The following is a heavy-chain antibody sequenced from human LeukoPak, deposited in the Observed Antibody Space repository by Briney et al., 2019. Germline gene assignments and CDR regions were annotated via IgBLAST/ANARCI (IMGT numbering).Heavy chain of an antibody. V-gene: IGHV4-59*01. CDR1: GGSISSYY. J-gene: IGHJ4*02. Sequence: SETLSLTCTVSGGSISSYYWSWIRQPPGKGLEWIGYIYYSGSTNYNPSLKSRVTISVDTSKNQFSLKLSSVTAADTAVYYCARAGAGSADYWGQGTLVTVSS. CDR2: IYYSGST. CDR3: ARAGAGSADY. D-gene: IGHD6-19*01.